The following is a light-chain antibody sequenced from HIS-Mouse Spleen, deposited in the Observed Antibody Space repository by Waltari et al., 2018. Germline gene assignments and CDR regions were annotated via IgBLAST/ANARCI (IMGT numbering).Light chain of an antibody. V-gene: IGLV2-23*01. J-gene: IGLJ3*02. Sequence: QSALTQPASVSGSPGPSITISCTGTSSDVGSYNLVSWYQQHPGQAPKLMVYEGSKRPSGVSNRFSGSKSGNTASLTISRLQAEDEADYYYCSYAGSSTLVFGGGTKLTVL. CDR3: CSYAGSSTLV. CDR1: SSDVGSYNL. CDR2: EGS.